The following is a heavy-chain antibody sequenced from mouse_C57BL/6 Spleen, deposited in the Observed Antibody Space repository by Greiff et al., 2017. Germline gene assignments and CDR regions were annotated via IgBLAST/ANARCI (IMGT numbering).Heavy chain of an antibody. CDR2: ISDGGSYT. J-gene: IGHJ1*03. V-gene: IGHV5-4*01. CDR1: GFTFSSYA. D-gene: IGHD1-1*01. CDR3: ARDVYCSSPYWYFGV. Sequence: EVQRVESGGGLVKPGGSLKLSCAASGFTFSSYAMSWVRQTPEKRLEWVATISDGGSYTYYPDNVKGRFPISRDTAKNNLYLDMGDLNPEDTAMYSCARDVYCSSPYWYFGVWGTGATVTVS.